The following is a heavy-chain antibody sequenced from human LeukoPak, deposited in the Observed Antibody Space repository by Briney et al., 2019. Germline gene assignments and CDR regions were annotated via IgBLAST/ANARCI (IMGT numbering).Heavy chain of an antibody. Sequence: PGGSLRLSCAASGFTFSSYWMHWVRQAPGKGLVWVSRINSDGSSTSSADSVKGRFTISRDNAKNTLYLQMNSLRAEDTAVYYCARIPDSSGWYSGDYWGQGTLVTVSS. D-gene: IGHD6-19*01. J-gene: IGHJ4*02. CDR1: GFTFSSYW. CDR2: INSDGSST. V-gene: IGHV3-74*01. CDR3: ARIPDSSGWYSGDY.